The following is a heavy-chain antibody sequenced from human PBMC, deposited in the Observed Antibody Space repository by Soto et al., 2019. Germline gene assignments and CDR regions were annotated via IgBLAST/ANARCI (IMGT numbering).Heavy chain of an antibody. CDR2: ISYDGSNK. CDR3: ARDQGYDFWSGYLGY. CDR1: GFTFSIYA. Sequence: GGSLRLSCAASGFTFSIYAMHWVRHAPGKGLEWVAVISYDGSNKYYADSVKGRFTISRDNSKNTLYLQMNSLRAEDTAVYYCARDQGYDFWSGYLGYWGQGTLVTVSS. V-gene: IGHV3-30-3*01. D-gene: IGHD3-3*01. J-gene: IGHJ4*02.